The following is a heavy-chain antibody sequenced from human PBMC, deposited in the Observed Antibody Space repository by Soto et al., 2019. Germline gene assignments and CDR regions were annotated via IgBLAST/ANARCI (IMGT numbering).Heavy chain of an antibody. CDR1: FDSIINGDH. CDR3: VISQIFPRAYFAP. D-gene: IGHD3-3*01. Sequence: PLEIMSVTSVVSFDSIINGDHFGWIRQAPGKGLEWIGSIYFTGKMWYHPSLKSRLSISADTSKNQFSLRLTSVTAADTAVYYCVISQIFPRAYFAPWGQGTRVTVSS. CDR2: IYFTGKM. J-gene: IGHJ5*02. V-gene: IGHV4-38-2*01.